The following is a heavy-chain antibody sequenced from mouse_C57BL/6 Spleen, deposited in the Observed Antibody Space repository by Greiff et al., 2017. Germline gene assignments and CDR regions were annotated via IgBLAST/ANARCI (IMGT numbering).Heavy chain of an antibody. J-gene: IGHJ2*01. CDR3: AREGTTVVAPFDY. CDR2: IYPGDGDT. CDR1: GYAFSSYW. D-gene: IGHD1-1*01. Sequence: QVQLQQSGAELVKPGASVKISCKASGYAFSSYWMNWVKQRPGKGLEWIGQIYPGDGDTNYNGKFKGKATLTADKSSSTAYMQLSSLTSEDSAVXFCAREGTTVVAPFDYWGQGTTLTVSS. V-gene: IGHV1-80*01.